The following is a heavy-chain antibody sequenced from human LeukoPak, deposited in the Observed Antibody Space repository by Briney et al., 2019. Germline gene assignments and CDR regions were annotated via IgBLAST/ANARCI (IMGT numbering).Heavy chain of an antibody. CDR1: GGSISSYY. CDR3: AGGEYYYYGMDV. V-gene: IGHV4-59*08. Sequence: PSETLSLTCTVSGGSISSYYWSWIRQPPGKGLEWIGYIYYSGSTNYNPSLKSRVTISVDTSKNQFSLKLSSVTAADTAVYYCAGGEYYYYGMDVWGQGTTVTVSS. J-gene: IGHJ6*02. CDR2: IYYSGST.